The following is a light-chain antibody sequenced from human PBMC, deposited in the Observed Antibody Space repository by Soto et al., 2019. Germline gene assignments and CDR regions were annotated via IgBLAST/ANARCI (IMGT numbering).Light chain of an antibody. CDR1: QTVSNSY. Sequence: EIVLTQSPVTLSLSPGERATLSCRASQTVSNSYLAWYHQKPGQAPRLLIYDASNRATGIPARFSGSGSGTDFTLTISSLEPEDFAVYYCQQRLNWQVTFGQGTRLEIK. CDR2: DAS. V-gene: IGKV3D-20*02. CDR3: QQRLNWQVT. J-gene: IGKJ5*01.